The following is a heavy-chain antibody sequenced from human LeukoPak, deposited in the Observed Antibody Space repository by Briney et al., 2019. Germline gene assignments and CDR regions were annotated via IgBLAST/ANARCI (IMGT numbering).Heavy chain of an antibody. CDR2: VYYSGNT. J-gene: IGHJ4*02. CDR3: ARHGSGSYYNFFDY. CDR1: GGSISGSIYY. Sequence: PSETLSLTCTVSGGSISGSIYYWGWIRQPPGEGLEWIGSVYYSGNTHYNPSLRSRVTISVDTSKNQFSLNLNSVTAADGGVYFCARHGSGSYYNFFDYWGQGSLVTVSS. V-gene: IGHV4-39*01. D-gene: IGHD1-26*01.